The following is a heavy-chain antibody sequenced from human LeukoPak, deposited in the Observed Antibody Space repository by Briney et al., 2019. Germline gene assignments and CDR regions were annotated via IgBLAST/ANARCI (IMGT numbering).Heavy chain of an antibody. D-gene: IGHD5-18*01. Sequence: GSLRLSCAASGFTFSSYWMHWVRQAPGKGLVWVSRIKSDGSTTTYADSVKGRFTISRDNAKNTLYLQMNSLRAEDTAVYYCARVVDTHFDYWGQGTLVTVSS. CDR2: IKSDGSTT. V-gene: IGHV3-74*01. J-gene: IGHJ4*02. CDR1: GFTFSSYW. CDR3: ARVVDTHFDY.